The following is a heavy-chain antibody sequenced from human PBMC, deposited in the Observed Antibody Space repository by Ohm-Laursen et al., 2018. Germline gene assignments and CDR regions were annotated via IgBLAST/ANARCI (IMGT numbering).Heavy chain of an antibody. J-gene: IGHJ4*02. CDR1: DGSISGYY. CDR2: MYYSGST. CDR3: ARGITPFKFDY. Sequence: SQTLSLTCTVSDGSISGYYWSWIRQPPGKGLEWIGYMYYSGSTNSNPSLKSRVTISVDTSKNQFSLKLRSVTAADTAVYYCARGITPFKFDYWGQGTLVTVSS. V-gene: IGHV4-59*01. D-gene: IGHD1-20*01.